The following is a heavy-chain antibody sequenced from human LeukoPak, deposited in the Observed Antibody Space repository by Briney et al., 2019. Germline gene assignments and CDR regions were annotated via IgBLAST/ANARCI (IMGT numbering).Heavy chain of an antibody. CDR2: IYYSGST. D-gene: IGHD5-12*01. CDR3: ARLRGYSGYDSGGAAAGLYYFDY. J-gene: IGHJ4*02. CDR1: GGSISSYY. Sequence: SETLSLTCTVSGGSISSYYWSWIRQPPGKGLEWIGYIYYSGSTNCNPSLKSRVTISVDTSKNQFSLKLSSVTAADTAVYYCARLRGYSGYDSGGAAAGLYYFDYWGQGTLVTVSS. V-gene: IGHV4-59*08.